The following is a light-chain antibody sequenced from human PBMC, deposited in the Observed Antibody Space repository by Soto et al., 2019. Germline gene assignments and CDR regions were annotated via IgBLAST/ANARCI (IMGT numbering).Light chain of an antibody. Sequence: QSALTQPPSASGSPGPSVTISCTGTSSDVGGYNFVSWFQQNPGKAPKLMIYEVNKRPSGVPDRFSGSKSGNTASLTVSGLQAEDEADYYCSSYAGSNNFVVFGGGTKLTVL. CDR3: SSYAGSNNFVV. CDR1: SSDVGGYNF. V-gene: IGLV2-8*01. CDR2: EVN. J-gene: IGLJ2*01.